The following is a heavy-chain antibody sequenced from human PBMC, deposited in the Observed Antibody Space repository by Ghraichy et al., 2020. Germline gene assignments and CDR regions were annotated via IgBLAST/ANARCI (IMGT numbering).Heavy chain of an antibody. CDR3: ARDRRTPLGNYYYYGMDV. CDR1: GDSVSNNNFA. Sequence: SQTLSLTCGISGDSVSNNNFAWNWIRQSPSRGLEWLGRTYYRSKWNNDYAVSVKSRITINTDTSKNQFSLQLNSVSPEDTAIYYCARDRRTPLGNYYYYGMDVWGEGTTVTVSS. V-gene: IGHV6-1*01. D-gene: IGHD3-3*02. J-gene: IGHJ6*04. CDR2: TYYRSKWNN.